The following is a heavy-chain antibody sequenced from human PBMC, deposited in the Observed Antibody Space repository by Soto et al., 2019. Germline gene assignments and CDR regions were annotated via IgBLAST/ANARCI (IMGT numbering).Heavy chain of an antibody. CDR1: GGTFSSYA. D-gene: IGHD6-19*01. CDR3: ARDDGGRAVAGDPLDY. Sequence: QVQLVQSGAEVKKPGSSVKVSCKASGGTFSSYAISWVRQAPGQGLEWMGGIIPIFGTANYAQKFQGRVTITADESTSKAYMELSSLRSEDTAVYYCARDDGGRAVAGDPLDYWGQGTLVTVSS. CDR2: IIPIFGTA. J-gene: IGHJ4*02. V-gene: IGHV1-69*12.